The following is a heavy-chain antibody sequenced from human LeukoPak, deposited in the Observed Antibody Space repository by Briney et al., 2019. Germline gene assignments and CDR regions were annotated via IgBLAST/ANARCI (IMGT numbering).Heavy chain of an antibody. J-gene: IGHJ6*02. CDR2: FSGSGGST. Sequence: GGSLRLSCAASGFTFSSYAMSWVRQAPGKGLEWVSAFSGSGGSTYYADSVKGRFTISRDNSKNTLYLQMNSLRAEDTAVYYCAKDGRYCSTTSCYPIYYYYGMDVWGQGTTVTVSS. V-gene: IGHV3-23*01. D-gene: IGHD2-2*01. CDR1: GFTFSSYA. CDR3: AKDGRYCSTTSCYPIYYYYGMDV.